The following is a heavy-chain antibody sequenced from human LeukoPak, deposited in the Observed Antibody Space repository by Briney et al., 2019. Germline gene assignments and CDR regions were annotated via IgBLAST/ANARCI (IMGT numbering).Heavy chain of an antibody. CDR2: IYYSGST. V-gene: IGHV4-39*01. CDR3: ARQGSRFGDKFDP. Sequence: SETLSLTCTVSGGSISSSSYYWGWIRQPPGKGLEWIGSIYYSGSTYYNPSLKSRVTISVDTSKNQFSLKLSSVTAADTAVYYCARQGSRFGDKFDPWGQGTLVTVSS. J-gene: IGHJ5*02. D-gene: IGHD3-10*01. CDR1: GGSISSSSYY.